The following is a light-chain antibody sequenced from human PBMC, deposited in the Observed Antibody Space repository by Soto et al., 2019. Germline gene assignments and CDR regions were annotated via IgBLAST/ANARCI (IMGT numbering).Light chain of an antibody. CDR2: GAS. Sequence: AIQMTQSPSSLSASVGDRVTISCRASQGIGNALGWYQQKPGKTPKVLIYGASNLQSGVPPRFSGSGSVTDFTLAISSLQPEDSATYYCLQDINYPWTFGQGTKVEIK. V-gene: IGKV1-6*01. CDR3: LQDINYPWT. CDR1: QGIGNA. J-gene: IGKJ1*01.